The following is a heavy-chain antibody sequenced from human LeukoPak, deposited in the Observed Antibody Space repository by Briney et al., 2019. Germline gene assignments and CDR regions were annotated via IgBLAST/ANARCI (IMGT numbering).Heavy chain of an antibody. J-gene: IGHJ4*02. CDR1: GFTFSDYR. D-gene: IGHD5-12*01. V-gene: IGHV3-48*01. Sequence: GGSLRLSCAASGFTFSDYRMNWVRQAPGKGLEWVSYISTSSTTIYYADSVKGRFTISRDNAKNSLFLQMDSLRADDTAVYYCARDGRYSGHGDYWGQGTLVTVSS. CDR3: ARDGRYSGHGDY. CDR2: ISTSSTTI.